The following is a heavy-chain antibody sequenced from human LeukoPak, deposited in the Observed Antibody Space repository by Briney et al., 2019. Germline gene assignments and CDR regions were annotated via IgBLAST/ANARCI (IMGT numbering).Heavy chain of an antibody. D-gene: IGHD2-15*01. CDR2: ISYDGSNK. CDR1: GFTFSSYA. Sequence: SGRSLSLSCAASGFTFSSYAMHWVRQAPGKGLEWVAVISYDGSNKYYADSVKGRFTISRDNSKNTLYLQMNSLRAEDTAVYYCARDWPGYSWGQGTLVTVSS. CDR3: ARDWPGYS. V-gene: IGHV3-30-3*01. J-gene: IGHJ4*02.